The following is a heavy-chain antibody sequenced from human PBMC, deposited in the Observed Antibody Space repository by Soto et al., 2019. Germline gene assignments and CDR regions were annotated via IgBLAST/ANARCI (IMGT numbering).Heavy chain of an antibody. D-gene: IGHD2-8*01. Sequence: GGSLRLSCTASGFTFGYYAMSWVRQAPGKGLEWVGFIRSKAYGGTTEYAASVKGRFTISRDDSKSIAYLQMNSLKTEDTAVYYCTRDNGYCTNGVCYSWFDPWGQGTLVTVSS. CDR1: GFTFGYYA. CDR2: IRSKAYGGTT. CDR3: TRDNGYCTNGVCYSWFDP. V-gene: IGHV3-49*04. J-gene: IGHJ5*02.